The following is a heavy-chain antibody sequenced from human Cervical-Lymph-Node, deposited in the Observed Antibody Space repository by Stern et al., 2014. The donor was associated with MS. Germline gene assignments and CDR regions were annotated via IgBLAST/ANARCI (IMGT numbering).Heavy chain of an antibody. CDR3: ARTKTVTTYYGMDV. CDR1: GYTFTDYY. CDR2: INPVHGGK. V-gene: IGHV1-2*02. J-gene: IGHJ6*02. Sequence: QVQLGQSGAEVKKPGASVKVSCKASGYTFTDYYLHWVRQAPGQGLECMGWINPVHGGKNSAQKFQGRVTMTRDTAISAAYMELSRLTSDDTAVYYCARTKTVTTYYGMDVWGQGTTVTVSS. D-gene: IGHD4-17*01.